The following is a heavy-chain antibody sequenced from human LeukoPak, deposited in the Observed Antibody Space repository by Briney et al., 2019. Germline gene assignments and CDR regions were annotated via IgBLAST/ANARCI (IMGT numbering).Heavy chain of an antibody. CDR3: ARGQGNRLLWVGESLSNINPLDY. Sequence: GAPVKVSCKASGYTFTRYGISWVRQAPGQGPEWMGWISGYNGHTNYAQKFQGRVTMTADTSTSTAYMELRSLRSGYTAVYYCARGQGNRLLWVGESLSNINPLDYWGQGTLVTVSS. D-gene: IGHD3-10*01. V-gene: IGHV1-18*01. CDR1: GYTFTRYG. CDR2: ISGYNGHT. J-gene: IGHJ4*02.